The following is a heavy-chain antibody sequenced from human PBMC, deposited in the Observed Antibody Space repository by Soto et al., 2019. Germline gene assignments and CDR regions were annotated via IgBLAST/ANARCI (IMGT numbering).Heavy chain of an antibody. CDR2: MNPNSGNT. D-gene: IGHD6-19*01. CDR3: ASGIAVAGLYYYYGMDV. V-gene: IGHV1-8*01. J-gene: IGHJ6*02. CDR1: GYTFTSYD. Sequence: QVQLVQSVAEVKKPGASVKVSCKASGYTFTSYDINWVRQATGQGLEWMGWMNPNSGNTGYAQKFQGRVTMTRNTSISTAYMELSSLRSDDTAVYYCASGIAVAGLYYYYGMDVWGQGTTVTVSS.